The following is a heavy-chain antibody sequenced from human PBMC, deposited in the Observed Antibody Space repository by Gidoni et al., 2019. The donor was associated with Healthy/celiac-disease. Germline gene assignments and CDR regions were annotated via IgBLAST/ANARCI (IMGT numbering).Heavy chain of an antibody. CDR3: ARNPPPGAFDI. J-gene: IGHJ3*02. CDR2: INHSGST. V-gene: IGHV4-34*01. CDR1: GGSFSGYY. Sequence: QVQLQQWGAGLLKPSETLSLTCAVYGGSFSGYYWSWIRQPPGKGLEWIGEINHSGSTNYNPSLKIRVTISVDTSKNQFSLKLSSVTAADTAVYYCARNPPPGAFDIWGQGTMVTVSS.